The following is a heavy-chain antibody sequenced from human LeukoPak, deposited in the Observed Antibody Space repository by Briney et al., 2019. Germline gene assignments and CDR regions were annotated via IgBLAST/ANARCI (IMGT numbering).Heavy chain of an antibody. CDR2: INHSGST. V-gene: IGHV4-34*01. CDR3: ARESGIAAAGKPNWFDP. Sequence: PSETLSLTCAVYGGSFSGYYWSWIRQPPGKGLEWIGEINHSGSTNYNPSLKSRVTISVDTSKNQFSLKLSSVTAADTAVYYCARESGIAAAGKPNWFDPWGQGTLVTVSS. J-gene: IGHJ5*02. CDR1: GGSFSGYY. D-gene: IGHD6-13*01.